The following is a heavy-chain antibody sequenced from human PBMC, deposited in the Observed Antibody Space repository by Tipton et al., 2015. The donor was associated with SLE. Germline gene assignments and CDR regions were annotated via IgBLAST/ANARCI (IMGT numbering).Heavy chain of an antibody. D-gene: IGHD3-10*01. CDR3: ASLEHGSGRDY. Sequence: TLSLTCTVSGGSISSSSYYWGWTRQPPGKGLEWIGSIYYSGSTYYNPSLKSRVTISVDTSKNRFSLKLSSVTAADTAVYYCASLEHGSGRDYWGQGTLVTVSS. J-gene: IGHJ4*02. CDR1: GGSISSSSYY. V-gene: IGHV4-39*07. CDR2: IYYSGST.